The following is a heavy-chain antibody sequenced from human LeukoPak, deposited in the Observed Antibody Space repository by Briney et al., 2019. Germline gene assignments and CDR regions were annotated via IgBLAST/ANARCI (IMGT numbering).Heavy chain of an antibody. V-gene: IGHV3-21*01. CDR3: ASEIAFPFDY. CDR1: GFTFSSYS. J-gene: IGHJ4*02. D-gene: IGHD3-3*02. CDR2: ISSSSSYI. Sequence: GGSLRLSCAASGFTFSSYSMSWVRQAPGKGLEWVSSISSSSSYIYYADSVKGRFTISRDNAKNSLYLQMDSLRAEDTAVYYCASEIAFPFDYWGQGTLVTVSS.